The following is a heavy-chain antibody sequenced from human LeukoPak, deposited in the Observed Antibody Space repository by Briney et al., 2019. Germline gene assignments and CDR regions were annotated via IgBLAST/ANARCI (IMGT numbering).Heavy chain of an antibody. D-gene: IGHD4-11*01. CDR1: GFMFSDYW. V-gene: IGHV3-7*01. CDR2: INEDGSDK. J-gene: IGHJ4*02. CDR3: AKKKTDYSYPSSFDY. Sequence: GGSLRLSCAASGFMFSDYWMAWVRQAPGKGLEWLANINEDGSDKNYVASEKGRFTISRDNAKNTLYLQMNSLRAEDTAVYYCAKKKTDYSYPSSFDYWGQGTLVTVSS.